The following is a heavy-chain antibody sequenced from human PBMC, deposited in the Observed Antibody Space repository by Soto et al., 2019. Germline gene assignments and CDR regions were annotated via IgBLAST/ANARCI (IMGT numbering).Heavy chain of an antibody. CDR2: IKQDGSEK. CDR3: ARDFYGGYTYGPGDY. V-gene: IGHV3-7*03. J-gene: IGHJ4*02. D-gene: IGHD5-18*01. Sequence: QPGGSLRLSCAASGFTFSSYWMSWVRQAPGKGLEWVANIKQDGSEKYYVDSVKGRFTISRDNAKNSLYLQMNSLRAKDTAVYYCARDFYGGYTYGPGDYWGQGALVTVSS. CDR1: GFTFSSYW.